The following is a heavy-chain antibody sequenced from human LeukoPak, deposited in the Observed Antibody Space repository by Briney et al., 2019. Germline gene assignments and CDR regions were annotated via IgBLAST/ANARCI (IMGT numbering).Heavy chain of an antibody. D-gene: IGHD3-22*01. CDR1: GGTFSSYA. J-gene: IGHJ4*02. CDR2: IIPIFGTA. V-gene: IGHV1-69*05. Sequence: SVTVSCMAYGGTFSSYAISWVRQAPGHGLEWVVGIIPIFGTANYAQKFQGRVTITTDESTSTAYMELSSLRSEDTAVYCCAGGGLYYDSSGDYFTFDYWGQGTLVTVSS. CDR3: AGGGLYYDSSGDYFTFDY.